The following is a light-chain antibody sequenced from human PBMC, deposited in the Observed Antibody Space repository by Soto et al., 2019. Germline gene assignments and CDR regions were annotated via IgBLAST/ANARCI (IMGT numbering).Light chain of an antibody. CDR3: SSYTTSNTRQIV. Sequence: QSALTQPASVSGSPGQSITISCTGTSSDVGGYNYVSWYQHHPGKAPKLMIYDVSNRPSGVSNRFSGSKSGNTASLTISGLQPEDEADYYFSSYTTSNTRQIVVGTGTKVTVL. J-gene: IGLJ1*01. V-gene: IGLV2-14*03. CDR2: DVS. CDR1: SSDVGGYNY.